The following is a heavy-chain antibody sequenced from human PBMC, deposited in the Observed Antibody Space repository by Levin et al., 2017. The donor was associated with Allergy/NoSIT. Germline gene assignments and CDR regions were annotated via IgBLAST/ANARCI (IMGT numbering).Heavy chain of an antibody. CDR1: GYTFTSYA. V-gene: IGHV7-4-1*02. D-gene: IGHD3-10*01. CDR3: ASDITVRGSKAMDV. Sequence: GGSLRPSCKASGYTFTSYAINWLRQAPGQGPEWMGWINTNNGNPRYAQGFTGRFVFSLDTSVSTANLQISSLKAEDTAVYYCASDITVRGSKAMDVWGQGTTVTVSS. J-gene: IGHJ6*02. CDR2: INTNNGNP.